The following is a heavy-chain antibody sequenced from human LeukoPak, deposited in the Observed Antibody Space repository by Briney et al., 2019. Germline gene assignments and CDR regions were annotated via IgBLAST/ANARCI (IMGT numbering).Heavy chain of an antibody. CDR1: GFTFSSYW. D-gene: IGHD1-26*01. CDR3: ARIRLRWELLGFGFDY. Sequence: GGSLRLSCAASGFTFSSYWMHWVRQAPGKGLVWVSRINSDGGSTSYADSVKGRFTISRDNAKNTLYLQMNSLRAEDTAVYYCARIRLRWELLGFGFDYWGQGTLVTVSS. CDR2: INSDGGST. J-gene: IGHJ4*02. V-gene: IGHV3-74*01.